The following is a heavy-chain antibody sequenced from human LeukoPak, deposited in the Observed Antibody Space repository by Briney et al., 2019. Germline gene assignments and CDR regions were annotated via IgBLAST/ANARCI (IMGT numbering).Heavy chain of an antibody. D-gene: IGHD3-22*01. CDR3: ARDKGETYYYDSSGYYYDY. CDR2: INPNSGGT. CDR1: GYTFTGYY. V-gene: IGHV1-2*02. Sequence: ASVKVSCKASGYTFTGYYMHWVRQAPGQGLEWMGWINPNSGGTNYAQKFQGRVTMTRDTSISTAYMELSRLRSDDTAVYYCARDKGETYYYDSSGYYYDYWGQGTLVTVSS. J-gene: IGHJ4*02.